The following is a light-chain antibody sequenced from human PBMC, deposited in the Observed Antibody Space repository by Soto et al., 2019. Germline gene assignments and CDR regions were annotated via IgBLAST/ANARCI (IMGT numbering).Light chain of an antibody. V-gene: IGLV4-69*01. CDR1: SGHSSYA. CDR3: QTWGTGL. CDR2: LNSDGSH. Sequence: QLVLTQSPSASASLGASVKLTCTLSSGHSSYAIAWHQQQPEKGPRYLMKLNSDGSHSKGDGIPDRFSGSSSGAERYLTISSLQSEDEADYYCQTWGTGLXGGGTKLTVL. J-gene: IGLJ2*01.